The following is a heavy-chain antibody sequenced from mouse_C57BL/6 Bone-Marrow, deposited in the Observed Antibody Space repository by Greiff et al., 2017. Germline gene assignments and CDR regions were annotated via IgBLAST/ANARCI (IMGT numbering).Heavy chain of an antibody. V-gene: IGHV1-55*01. CDR3: TRGGYYGSSYDD. Sequence: VQLQQSGAELVKPGASVKMSCKASGYTFTSYWITWVKQRPGQGLEWIGDIYPGSGSTTYNAKFKSKATLTVDHSSSTAYMQLTSLPTEDSAVYCCTRGGYYGSSYDDWGQGTTLTVSS. CDR1: GYTFTSYW. CDR2: IYPGSGST. D-gene: IGHD1-1*01. J-gene: IGHJ2*01.